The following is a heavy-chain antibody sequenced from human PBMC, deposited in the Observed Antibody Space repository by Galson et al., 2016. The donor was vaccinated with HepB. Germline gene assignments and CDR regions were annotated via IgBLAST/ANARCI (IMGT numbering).Heavy chain of an antibody. CDR3: ARRAELALGRYWFIFGMDV. CDR1: GFSFSSYD. J-gene: IGHJ6*02. Sequence: SLRLSCAASGFSFSSYDMNWVRQAPGKGLEWASIISANGEAAYYTDSVQGRFTISRDNSKEMLFLEVSSLRAEDTAVYYCARRAELALGRYWFIFGMDVWGQGTTVTVSS. CDR2: ISANGEAA. D-gene: IGHD3-22*01. V-gene: IGHV3-23*01.